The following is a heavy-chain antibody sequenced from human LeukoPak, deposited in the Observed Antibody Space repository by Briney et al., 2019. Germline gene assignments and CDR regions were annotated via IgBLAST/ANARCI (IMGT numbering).Heavy chain of an antibody. D-gene: IGHD2-15*01. CDR1: GFTFDDYA. CDR3: AKGYSKWSYYYGMDV. CDR2: ISWNSGSI. J-gene: IGHJ6*02. V-gene: IGHV3-9*01. Sequence: PGGSLRLSCAASGFTFDDYAMHWVRQAPGKGLEWVSGISWNSGSIGYADSVKGRFTISRDNAKNSLYLQMNSLRAEDTALYYCAKGYSKWSYYYGMDVWGQGTTVTVSS.